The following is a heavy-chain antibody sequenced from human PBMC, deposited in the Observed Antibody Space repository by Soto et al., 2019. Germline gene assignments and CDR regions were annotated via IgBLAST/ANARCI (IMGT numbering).Heavy chain of an antibody. CDR2: IIPIFGTA. D-gene: IGHD3-22*01. V-gene: IGHV1-69*13. CDR1: GGTFSSYA. J-gene: IGHJ6*02. Sequence: SVKVSCKASGGTFSSYAISWVRQAPGQGXEWMGGIIPIFGTANYAQKFQGRVTITADESTSTAYMELSSLRSEDTAVYYCARTSADYYDSSGSIYYYGMDVWGQGTTVTVSS. CDR3: ARTSADYYDSSGSIYYYGMDV.